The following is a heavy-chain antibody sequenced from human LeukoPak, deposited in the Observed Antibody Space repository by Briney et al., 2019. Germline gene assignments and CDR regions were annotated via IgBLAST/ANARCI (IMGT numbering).Heavy chain of an antibody. V-gene: IGHV3-30*02. CDR2: IRYDGSNK. CDR1: GFTFSSYG. Sequence: GGSLRLSCAASGFTFSSYGMHWVRQAPGKGLEWVAFIRYDGSNKYYADSVKGRFTISGDNSKNTLYLQMNSLRAEDTAVYYCAKVVVVPAAGIDPDDYWGQGTLVTVSS. J-gene: IGHJ4*02. CDR3: AKVVVVPAAGIDPDDY. D-gene: IGHD2-2*01.